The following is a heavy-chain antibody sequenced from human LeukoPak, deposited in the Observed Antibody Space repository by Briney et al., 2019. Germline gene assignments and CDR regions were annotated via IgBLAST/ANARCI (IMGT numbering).Heavy chain of an antibody. CDR1: GFTFSSYS. J-gene: IGHJ3*02. Sequence: GGSLRLSCAASGFTFSSYSMNWVRQAPGKGLEWVSSISSSSSYIYYADSVKGRFTISSDNAKNSLYLQMNSLRAEDTAVYYCARAELLWFGELWERAFDIWGQGTMVTVSS. V-gene: IGHV3-21*01. D-gene: IGHD3-10*01. CDR2: ISSSSSYI. CDR3: ARAELLWFGELWERAFDI.